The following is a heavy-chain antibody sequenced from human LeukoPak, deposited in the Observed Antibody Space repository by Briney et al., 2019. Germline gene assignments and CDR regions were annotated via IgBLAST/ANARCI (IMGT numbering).Heavy chain of an antibody. CDR3: ARDQWVGVSVY. V-gene: IGHV3-21*01. D-gene: IGHD3-10*01. Sequence: GGSLRLSCAASGLTFSSYSMNWVRQAPGKGLGWVSSISSSSSYIYYADSVKGRFTISRDNAKNSLYLQMNSLRAEDTAVYYCARDQWVGVSVYWGQGTLSPSPQ. CDR2: ISSSSSYI. CDR1: GLTFSSYS. J-gene: IGHJ4*02.